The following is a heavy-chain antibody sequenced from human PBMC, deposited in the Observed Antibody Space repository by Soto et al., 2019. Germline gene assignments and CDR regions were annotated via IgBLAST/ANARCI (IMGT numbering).Heavy chain of an antibody. CDR2: IVVGSGNT. J-gene: IGHJ6*02. Sequence: SVKVSCKASGFTFTSSAVQWVRQARGQRLEWRGWIVVGSGNTNYAQKFQERVTITRDMSTSTAYMELSSLRSEDTAVYYCAADLSVTGTLYYYYGMDVWGQGTTVTVSS. CDR1: GFTFTSSA. D-gene: IGHD6-19*01. CDR3: AADLSVTGTLYYYYGMDV. V-gene: IGHV1-58*01.